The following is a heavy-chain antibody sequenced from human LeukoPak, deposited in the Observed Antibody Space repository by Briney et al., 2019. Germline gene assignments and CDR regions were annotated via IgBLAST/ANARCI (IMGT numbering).Heavy chain of an antibody. CDR3: ARDSYDFLTGRYSGSGGDY. Sequence: ASVKVSCKASGYTFTGYYMHWVRQAPGRGLEWMGWISGYNGNTHYAQQFQGRVTMTTDTSTSTVYTELRTLRSDDTAVYYCARDSYDFLTGRYSGSGGDYWGQGTLVTVSS. J-gene: IGHJ4*02. D-gene: IGHD3/OR15-3a*01. CDR1: GYTFTGYY. V-gene: IGHV1-18*04. CDR2: ISGYNGNT.